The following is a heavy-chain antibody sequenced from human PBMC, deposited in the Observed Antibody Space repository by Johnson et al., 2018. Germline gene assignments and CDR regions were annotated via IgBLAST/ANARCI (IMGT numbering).Heavy chain of an antibody. CDR3: ARVPPLVVVDRYDYSYWDV. Sequence: QVQLQESGPGLVKPSETLSLTCTVSGGSISGYYWSWIRQSPGKGVEWIAYIYYSGNTNYNPSLKSRVTISVDTSRNQFSLNLSSVPAADPAVYYWARVPPLVVVDRYDYSYWDVWGKGTTVTVSS. CDR1: GGSISGYY. J-gene: IGHJ6*03. D-gene: IGHD2-15*01. V-gene: IGHV4-59*01. CDR2: IYYSGNT.